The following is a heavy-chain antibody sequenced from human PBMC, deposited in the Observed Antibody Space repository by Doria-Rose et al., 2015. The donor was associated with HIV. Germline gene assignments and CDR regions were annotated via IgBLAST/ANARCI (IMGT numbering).Heavy chain of an antibody. CDR3: ARIKSSRWYHKYYFDF. V-gene: IGHV2-26*01. J-gene: IGHJ4*02. CDR1: GVSLSSPGMG. Sequence: QVTLKESGPVLVKPTETLTLTCTVSGVSLSSPGMGVSWIRQPPGKALEWLANIFSDDERSYQTSLKSRLTISRCTSKSQVVLTMTDMDPVDTATYYCARIKSSRWYHKYYFDFWGQGTLVIVSA. CDR2: IFSDDER. D-gene: IGHD6-13*01.